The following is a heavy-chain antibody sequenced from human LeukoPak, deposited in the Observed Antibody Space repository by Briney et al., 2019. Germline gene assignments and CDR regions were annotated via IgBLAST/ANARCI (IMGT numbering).Heavy chain of an antibody. D-gene: IGHD3/OR15-3a*01. CDR1: GFTFSSYS. Sequence: PGGSLRLSCAASGFTFSSYSINWVRQAPGKGLEWVSYISSSGSTIYYADSVKGRFTISRDNSKNTLYLQMNSLRAEDTAVYYCAREDSHYFDYWGQGTLVTVSS. J-gene: IGHJ4*02. CDR3: AREDSHYFDY. V-gene: IGHV3-48*01. CDR2: ISSSGSTI.